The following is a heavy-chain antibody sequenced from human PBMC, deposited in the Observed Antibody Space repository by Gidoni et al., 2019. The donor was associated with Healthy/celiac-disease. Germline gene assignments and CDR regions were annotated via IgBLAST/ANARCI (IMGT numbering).Heavy chain of an antibody. CDR2: SYTGGST. D-gene: IGHD6-19*01. CDR3: STDEGIAVLTGAFDI. CDR1: GGSISSGSYY. V-gene: IGHV4-61*02. Sequence: QVQLQESGPGLVKPSQTLSLTCTVSGGSISSGSYYCIWIRQPAGKGLEWIGRSYTGGSTNYNPSLKSRVTISVDTSKNQFSLKLSSVTAADTAVYYCSTDEGIAVLTGAFDIWGQGTKVTGSS. J-gene: IGHJ3*02.